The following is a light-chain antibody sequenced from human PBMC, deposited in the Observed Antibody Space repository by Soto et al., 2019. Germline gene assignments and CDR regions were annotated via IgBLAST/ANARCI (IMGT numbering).Light chain of an antibody. CDR1: QSVRSSH. CDR2: GAS. V-gene: IGKV3-20*01. CDR3: QQYDSSPWT. J-gene: IGKJ1*01. Sequence: EIVLTQSPGTLYLSPGERATLSCRASQSVRSSHLAWYQQRPGQAPRVVIYGASSRATGIPDRFSGSGSGTDFSLTISRLEPEDFAVYYCQQYDSSPWTFGQGTKVEIK.